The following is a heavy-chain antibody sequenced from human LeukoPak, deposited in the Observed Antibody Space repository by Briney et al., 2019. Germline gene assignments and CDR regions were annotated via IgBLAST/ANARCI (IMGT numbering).Heavy chain of an antibody. CDR3: ARDCSGGSCCV. Sequence: PGRSLRLSCAASGFTFSSYGMHWVRQAPGKGLEWVAVISYDGSNKYYADSVKGRFTISRDNSKNTLYLQMNSLRAEDTAVYYCARDCSGGSCCVWGQGTLVTVSS. CDR2: ISYDGSNK. CDR1: GFTFSSYG. D-gene: IGHD2-15*01. V-gene: IGHV3-30*03. J-gene: IGHJ4*02.